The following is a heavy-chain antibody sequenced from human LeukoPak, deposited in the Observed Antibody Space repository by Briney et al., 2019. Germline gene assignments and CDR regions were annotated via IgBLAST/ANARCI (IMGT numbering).Heavy chain of an antibody. CDR3: VRAVHHLFYSDSSGYYVDAFNG. Sequence: GGSPRLSCAASGFSVRTNYMSWVRQAPGKGLEWVSVIYSGGTIRYADSVKGRFTISRDNSRYTLHLQMNSLRVDDTAVYYCVRAVHHLFYSDSSGYYVDAFNGSGQRSVVTVSS. CDR1: GFSVRTNY. D-gene: IGHD3-22*01. J-gene: IGHJ3*01. V-gene: IGHV3-53*01. CDR2: IYSGGTI.